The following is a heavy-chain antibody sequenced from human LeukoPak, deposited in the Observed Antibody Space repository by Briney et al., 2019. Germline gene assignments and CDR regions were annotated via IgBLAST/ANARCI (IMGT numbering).Heavy chain of an antibody. CDR2: INQDEI. D-gene: IGHD3-10*01. V-gene: IGHV3-7*01. Sequence: GGSLRLSCVASGFTLSSSWMRWVREGPGKALQCGASINQDEIHYVHTVKGRFTISRDNGKNPLYLQMNSLRVEDTAIYYCVKVAKYYYGSETCYFFEHWGQGTPVTASS. CDR3: VKVAKYYYGSETCYFFEH. CDR1: GFTLSSSW. J-gene: IGHJ4*02.